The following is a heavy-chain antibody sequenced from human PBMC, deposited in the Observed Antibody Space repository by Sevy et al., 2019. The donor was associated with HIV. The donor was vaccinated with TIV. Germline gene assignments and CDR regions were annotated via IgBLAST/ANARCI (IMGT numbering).Heavy chain of an antibody. CDR2: IDPSDSYT. V-gene: IGHV5-10-1*01. Sequence: GESLKISCKGSGYSFTSYWISWVRQMTGKGLQWMGRIDPSDSYTNYSPSFQGHVTSSADRSISTAYLQWSSLKASDTAMYYCARTHYGYYYGMDVWGQGTTVTVSS. D-gene: IGHD3-16*01. CDR1: GYSFTSYW. J-gene: IGHJ6*02. CDR3: ARTHYGYYYGMDV.